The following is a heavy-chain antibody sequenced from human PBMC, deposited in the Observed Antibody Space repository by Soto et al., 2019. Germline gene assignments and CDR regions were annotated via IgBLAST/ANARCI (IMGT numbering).Heavy chain of an antibody. V-gene: IGHV3-21*01. CDR1: GFTFSSYS. D-gene: IGHD1-7*01. CDR2: ISSSSSYI. J-gene: IGHJ5*02. CDR3: ARDRELGALIWFDP. Sequence: EVQLVESGGGLVKPGGSLRLSCAASGFTFSSYSMNWVRQAPGKGLEWVSSISSSSSYIYYADSVKGRFTISRDNAKNSLYLQMNSLRAEDTAVYYCARDRELGALIWFDPWGQGTLVTVSS.